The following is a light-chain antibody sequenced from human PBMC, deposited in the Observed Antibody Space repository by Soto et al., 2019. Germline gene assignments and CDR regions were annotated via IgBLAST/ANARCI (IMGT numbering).Light chain of an antibody. CDR2: ATS. J-gene: IGKJ4*01. CDR3: HQYDHWPIT. Sequence: TLSLSPGERATLSCRASQSVSSYLAWYQQKPGQAPRLLMSATSNRATGIPARFSGGGSGTEFTLTVSSLQAEDFALYFCHQYDHWPITFGGGTKVDIK. CDR1: QSVSSY. V-gene: IGKV3D-15*01.